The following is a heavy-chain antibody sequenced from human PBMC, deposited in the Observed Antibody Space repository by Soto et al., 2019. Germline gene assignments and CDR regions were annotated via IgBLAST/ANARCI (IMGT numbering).Heavy chain of an antibody. CDR2: IYTGGGT. CDR1: GLTVSTNP. Sequence: EVQLVESGGGLVQPGGSLRLSCAASGLTVSTNPMSWVRQAPGKGLEWVSVIYTGGGTHDADSVKGRFTISRDNAKNTVNLQMNSLRPEDTAVYYCARDGSGHLGQGTLVSVSS. V-gene: IGHV3-66*01. J-gene: IGHJ4*02. CDR3: ARDGSGH.